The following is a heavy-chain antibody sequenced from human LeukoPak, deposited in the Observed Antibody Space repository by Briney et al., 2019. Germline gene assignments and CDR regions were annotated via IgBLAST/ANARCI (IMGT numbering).Heavy chain of an antibody. J-gene: IGHJ5*02. CDR3: AKFPTSAAVTSWFDP. D-gene: IGHD4-17*01. V-gene: IGHV3-74*01. CDR1: GFTFSNYW. Sequence: GGSLRLSCAASGFTFSNYWMHWVRQAPGKGLVWVSRINSDGINTSYADSVKGRFTISRDNAKNTLNLQMNGLRAEDTAVYYCAKFPTSAAVTSWFDPWGQGTLVTVSS. CDR2: INSDGINT.